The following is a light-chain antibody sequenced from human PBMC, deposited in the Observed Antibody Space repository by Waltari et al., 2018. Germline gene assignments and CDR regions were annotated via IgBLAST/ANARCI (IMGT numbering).Light chain of an antibody. Sequence: DIQLTQSPSSLSASVGDRVIITCRASQNIETYLSWYQQKPGKAPTLLISGASSLQGGVPSRFSGTGSGTNFTLTLRSLQAEDFGTYYCQQSHTSPFSFGPGTNVDLK. CDR3: QQSHTSPFS. V-gene: IGKV1-39*01. J-gene: IGKJ3*01. CDR1: QNIETY. CDR2: GAS.